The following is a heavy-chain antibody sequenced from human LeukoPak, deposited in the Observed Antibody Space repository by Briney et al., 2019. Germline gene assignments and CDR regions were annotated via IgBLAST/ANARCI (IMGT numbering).Heavy chain of an antibody. Sequence: SETLSLTCTVSGGSTSSYYWSWIRQPPGKGLEWIGYIYYSGSTNYNPSLKSRVTISVDTSKNQFSLKLSSVTAADTAVYYCARGGGFWSGYYLDYWGQGTLVTVSS. CDR3: ARGGGFWSGYYLDY. CDR1: GGSTSSYY. CDR2: IYYSGST. V-gene: IGHV4-59*01. D-gene: IGHD3-3*01. J-gene: IGHJ4*02.